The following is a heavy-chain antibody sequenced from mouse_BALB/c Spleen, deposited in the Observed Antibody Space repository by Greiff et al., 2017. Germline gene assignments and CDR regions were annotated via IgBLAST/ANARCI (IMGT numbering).Heavy chain of an antibody. J-gene: IGHJ3*01. V-gene: IGHV10-1*02. Sequence: VQLKESGGGLVQPKGSLKLSCAASGFTFNTYAMNWVRQAPGKGLEWVARIRSKSNNYATYYADSVKDRFTISRDDSQSMLYLQMNNLKTEDTAMYYCVRHRDYYGSSWFAYWGQGILVTVSA. CDR3: VRHRDYYGSSWFAY. CDR1: GFTFNTYA. D-gene: IGHD1-1*01. CDR2: IRSKSNNYAT.